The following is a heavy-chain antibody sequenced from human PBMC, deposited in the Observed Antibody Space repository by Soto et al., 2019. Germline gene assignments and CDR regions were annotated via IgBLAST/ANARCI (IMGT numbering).Heavy chain of an antibody. V-gene: IGHV1-69*13. CDR2: IIPIFGTA. D-gene: IGHD1-26*01. CDR1: GGTFSSYA. J-gene: IGHJ6*02. CDR3: ARAKGWELSYYYYGMDV. Sequence: SVKVSCKASGGTFSSYAISWVRQAPGQGLEWMGGIIPIFGTANYAQKFQGRVTITADESTSTAYMELSSLRSEDTAVYYCARAKGWELSYYYYGMDVWGQGTTVTVSS.